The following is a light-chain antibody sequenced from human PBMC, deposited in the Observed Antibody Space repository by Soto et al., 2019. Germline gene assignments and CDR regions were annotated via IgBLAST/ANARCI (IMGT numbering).Light chain of an antibody. Sequence: DTQMTQSPSTLSASVGDRVTITCRASQSISSWLAWYQQKPGKAPILRIYDASSLESGVPSRFSGSGSGTEFTLTISSLQPDDFAPYYCQQYDNYPWTFGQGTKVEIK. CDR2: DAS. CDR3: QQYDNYPWT. V-gene: IGKV1-5*01. CDR1: QSISSW. J-gene: IGKJ1*01.